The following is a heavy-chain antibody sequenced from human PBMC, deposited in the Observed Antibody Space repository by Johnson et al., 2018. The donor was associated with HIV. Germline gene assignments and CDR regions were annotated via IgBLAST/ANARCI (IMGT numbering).Heavy chain of an antibody. V-gene: IGHV3-66*02. J-gene: IGHJ3*02. CDR3: AKGPLEAYDAFDI. CDR1: GFTVSSNY. D-gene: IGHD5-24*01. Sequence: VQLVESGGGLVQPGGSLRLSCAASGFTVSSNYMGWVRQAPGKGLEWVSVIYSGGSTYYADSVKGRFTISRDNSMNTLYLQMNSLRAEDTAVYYCAKGPLEAYDAFDIWGQGTMVTVSS. CDR2: IYSGGST.